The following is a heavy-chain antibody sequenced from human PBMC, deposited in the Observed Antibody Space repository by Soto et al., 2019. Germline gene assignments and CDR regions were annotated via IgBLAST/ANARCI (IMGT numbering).Heavy chain of an antibody. Sequence: PGGSLRLSCAASGFTFSSYGMHWVRQAPGKGLEWVAVIWYDGSNKYYADSVKGRFTISRDNSKNTLYLQMNSLRAEDAAVYYCAKTGYGSDVLWWFGPWGQGTLVTVSS. J-gene: IGHJ5*02. CDR1: GFTFSSYG. D-gene: IGHD3-10*01. CDR3: AKTGYGSDVLWWFGP. CDR2: IWYDGSNK. V-gene: IGHV3-33*06.